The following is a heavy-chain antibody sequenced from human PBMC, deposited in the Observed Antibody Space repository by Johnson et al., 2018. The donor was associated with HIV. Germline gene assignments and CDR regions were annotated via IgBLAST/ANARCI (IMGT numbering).Heavy chain of an antibody. Sequence: QVQLVESGGGVVQPGGSLRLSCAASGFTFSSYGMHWVRQAPGKGLEWVAFLRYDGSNKYYVDSVTGRFTISRYTSKTTVYLKLSSLRVEDTDVDYCSKDPNSSSWLRDAFDVWGHGTMVTVSS. J-gene: IGHJ3*01. D-gene: IGHD6-13*01. CDR3: SKDPNSSSWLRDAFDV. CDR1: GFTFSSYG. V-gene: IGHV3-30*02. CDR2: LRYDGSNK.